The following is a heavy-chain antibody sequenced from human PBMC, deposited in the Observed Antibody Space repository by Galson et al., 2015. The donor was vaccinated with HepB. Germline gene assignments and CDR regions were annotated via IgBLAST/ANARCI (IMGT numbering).Heavy chain of an antibody. CDR3: TTGAQNYYGSGSYYNYYYGMDV. D-gene: IGHD3-10*01. V-gene: IGHV3-15*01. J-gene: IGHJ6*02. Sequence: SLRLSCAASGFTFSNAWMSWVRQPPGEGLESVGRIKSKTDGGTTDYAAPVKGRFTISRDDSKNTLYLQMNSLETEDTAVYYCTTGAQNYYGSGSYYNYYYGMDVWGQGTTVTVSS. CDR2: IKSKTDGGTT. CDR1: GFTFSNAW.